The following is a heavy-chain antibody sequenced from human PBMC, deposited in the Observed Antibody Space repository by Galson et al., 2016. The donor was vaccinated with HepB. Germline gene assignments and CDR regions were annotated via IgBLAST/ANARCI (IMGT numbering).Heavy chain of an antibody. V-gene: IGHV3-48*02. J-gene: IGHJ3*02. Sequence: SLRLSCAASGFTFSSYSMNWVRQAPGKGLEWVSYISSSSSTIYYADSVKGRFTISRDNAKNSLYLQMNSLRDEDTAVYYCVREEHHYYDSSGWVAFDIWGQGTMVTVSS. CDR1: GFTFSSYS. CDR2: ISSSSSTI. D-gene: IGHD3-22*01. CDR3: VREEHHYYDSSGWVAFDI.